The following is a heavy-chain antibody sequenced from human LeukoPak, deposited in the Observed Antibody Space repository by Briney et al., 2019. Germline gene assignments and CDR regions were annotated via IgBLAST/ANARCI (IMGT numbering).Heavy chain of an antibody. CDR3: ARHERWLQYGFDY. CDR2: IYYTWST. CDR1: GGSFSSHY. Sequence: SETLSLTCAVYGGSFSSHYWSWIRQPPGKGLEWIGYIYYTWSTTYNPSLKSRVTISVDTSKNQLSLKLSSVTAADTAVYYCARHERWLQYGFDYWGQGTLVTVS. V-gene: IGHV4-59*08. D-gene: IGHD5-24*01. J-gene: IGHJ4*02.